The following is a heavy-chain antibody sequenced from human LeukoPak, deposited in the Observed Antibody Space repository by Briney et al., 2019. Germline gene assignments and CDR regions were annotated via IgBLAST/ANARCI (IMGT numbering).Heavy chain of an antibody. CDR3: ASRNYDFWSGSGYYYYYMDV. D-gene: IGHD3-3*01. V-gene: IGHV5-51*01. J-gene: IGHJ6*03. CDR2: IYPGDSDT. Sequence: GESLKISCKGSGYSFTSYWIGWVRQMPGKGLEWMGIIYPGDSDTRYRPSFQGQVTISADKSISTAYLQWSSLKASDTAMYYCASRNYDFWSGSGYYYYYMDVWGKGTTVTVSS. CDR1: GYSFTSYW.